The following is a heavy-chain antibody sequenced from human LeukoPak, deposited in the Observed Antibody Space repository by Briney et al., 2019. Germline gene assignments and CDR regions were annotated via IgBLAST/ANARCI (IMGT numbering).Heavy chain of an antibody. J-gene: IGHJ4*02. D-gene: IGHD3-22*01. V-gene: IGHV3-23*01. CDR3: AKSYQGYCFDY. CDR2: IGGSGPST. CDR1: GFTFSSYA. Sequence: PGGSLRLSCAASGFTFSSYAMTWVRQAPGKGLEWVPVIGGSGPSTYYADSVKGRFTISRDNSKNTLYLQMDSLRAEDTAVYYCAKSYQGYCFDYWGQGTLVTVSS.